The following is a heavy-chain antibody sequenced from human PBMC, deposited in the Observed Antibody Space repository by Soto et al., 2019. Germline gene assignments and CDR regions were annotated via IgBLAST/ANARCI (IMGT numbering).Heavy chain of an antibody. CDR3: ARGDSRYSGL. V-gene: IGHV4-34*01. J-gene: IGHJ4*02. Sequence: QVQLRQWGAGLLKPSESLSLPCAVYGGSFSSYYWTWIRQPPGKGLEWIGEINPSGSTNYNPSLKSRVTILVDTSRNQFSLRLTSVTAADTALYYCARGDSRYSGLWGQGILVTVSS. CDR2: INPSGST. D-gene: IGHD6-19*01. CDR1: GGSFSSYY.